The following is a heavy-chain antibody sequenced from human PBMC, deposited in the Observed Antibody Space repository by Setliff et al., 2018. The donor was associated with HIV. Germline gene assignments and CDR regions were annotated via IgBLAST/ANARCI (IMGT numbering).Heavy chain of an antibody. Sequence: GASVKVSCKASGYTFTNYGVSWVRQAPGQGLEWMGWISAYNGNTNYAQKLQGRVTMTTDTSTSTAYMELRSLRSDDTAVYYCARDWLPRVLRYWGQGTLVTSPQ. J-gene: IGHJ4*02. CDR1: GYTFTNYG. D-gene: IGHD5-12*01. CDR3: ARDWLPRVLRY. V-gene: IGHV1-18*01. CDR2: ISAYNGNT.